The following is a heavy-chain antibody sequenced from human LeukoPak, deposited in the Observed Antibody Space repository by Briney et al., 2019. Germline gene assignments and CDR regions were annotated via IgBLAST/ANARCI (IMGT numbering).Heavy chain of an antibody. CDR3: ARDIISFIEGVIQH. V-gene: IGHV3-23*01. CDR1: GFPFSSYA. CDR2: ISGSGDRK. J-gene: IGHJ4*02. Sequence: PGGSLRLSCAASGFPFSSYAMTWVRQPPGKGVEWVSAISGSGDRKNYADSVKRRYTISRDNSINTLYLQTNILRDEDTAVYYCARDIISFIEGVIQHWGQGTLVTVSS. D-gene: IGHD3-16*02.